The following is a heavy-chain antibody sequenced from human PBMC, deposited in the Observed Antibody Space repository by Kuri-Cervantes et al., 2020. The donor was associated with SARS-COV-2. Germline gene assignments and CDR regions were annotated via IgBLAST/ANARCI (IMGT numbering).Heavy chain of an antibody. Sequence: ASVKVSCKASGYTFTGYYMHWVRQAPGQGLEWMGWINPNSGGTNYAQKFQGWVTMTRDTSISTVYMELSRLRSDDTAVYYCAGSTPFRRLVVIPQGGAFDIWGQGTMVTVSS. CDR1: GYTFTGYY. CDR2: INPNSGGT. V-gene: IGHV1-2*04. CDR3: AGSTPFRRLVVIPQGGAFDI. J-gene: IGHJ3*02. D-gene: IGHD3-22*01.